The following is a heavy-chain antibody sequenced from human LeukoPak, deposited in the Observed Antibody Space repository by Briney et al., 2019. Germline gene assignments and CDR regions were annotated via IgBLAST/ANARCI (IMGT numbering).Heavy chain of an antibody. CDR3: AKDLSPYCSSTSCYRTG. J-gene: IGHJ4*02. Sequence: GGSLRLSCAASGFTFSSYAMSWVRQAPGKGLEWVSAISGSGGSTYYADSVKGRFTISRDNSENTLYLQMNSLRAEDTAVYYCAKDLSPYCSSTSCYRTGWGQGTLVTVSS. CDR1: GFTFSSYA. V-gene: IGHV3-23*01. CDR2: ISGSGGST. D-gene: IGHD2-2*02.